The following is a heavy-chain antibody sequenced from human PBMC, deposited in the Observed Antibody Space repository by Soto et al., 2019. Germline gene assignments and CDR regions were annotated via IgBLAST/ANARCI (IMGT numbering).Heavy chain of an antibody. V-gene: IGHV4-4*07. J-gene: IGHJ4*02. CDR1: VGSMSNYY. D-gene: IGHD3-9*01. CDR3: ARELPSIYEILTGHFDH. Sequence: KASETLALSCTVSVGSMSNYYWSWIRQPAGKGLEWIGRIYTTGSTHYNPSLKSRVTLSIDMSKNQFSLKLNSVTAADTAVYYCARELPSIYEILTGHFDHWGQGTLVTVSS. CDR2: IYTTGST.